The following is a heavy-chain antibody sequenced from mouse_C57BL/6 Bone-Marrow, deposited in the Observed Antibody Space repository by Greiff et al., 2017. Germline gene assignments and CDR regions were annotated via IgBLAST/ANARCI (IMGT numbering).Heavy chain of an antibody. V-gene: IGHV14-4*01. CDR1: GFNIKDDY. CDR2: IDPENGDT. J-gene: IGHJ3*01. CDR3: TTRGVYYGSPWFAY. Sequence: VQLQQPGAELVRPGASVKLSCTASGFNIKDDYMHWVKQRPEQGLEWIGWIDPENGDTEYASKFQGKATITADTSSNTAYLQLSSLTSEDTAVYYCTTRGVYYGSPWFAYWGQGTLVTVSA. D-gene: IGHD1-1*01.